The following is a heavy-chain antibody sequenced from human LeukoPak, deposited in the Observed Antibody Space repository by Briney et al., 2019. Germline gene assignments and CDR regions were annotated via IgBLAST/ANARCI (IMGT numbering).Heavy chain of an antibody. D-gene: IGHD3-16*01. J-gene: IGHJ5*02. CDR3: AGSLRGSQNWFDP. CDR2: IYYSGST. CDR1: GGSISSYY. V-gene: IGHV4-59*08. Sequence: SETLSLTCTVSGGSISSYYWSWIRQPPGKGLEWIGYIYYSGSTNYNPSLKSRVTISVDTSKNRFSLKLSSVTAADTAVYYCAGSLRGSQNWFDPWGQGTLVTVSS.